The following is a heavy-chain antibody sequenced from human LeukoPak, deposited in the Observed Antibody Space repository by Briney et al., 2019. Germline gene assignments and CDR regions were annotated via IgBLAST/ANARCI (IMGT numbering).Heavy chain of an antibody. D-gene: IGHD3-10*01. CDR2: ITSSSSTI. J-gene: IGHJ4*02. V-gene: IGHV3-48*01. CDR1: GFTFSSYS. Sequence: GGSLRLSCSASGFTFSSYSMNWVRQAPGKGLEWVSHITSSSSTIYYADSVKGRFTISRDNAKNSLYLQMNSLRAEDTAVYYCARVVYGSGSYYRFFDYWGQGTLVTVSS. CDR3: ARVVYGSGSYYRFFDY.